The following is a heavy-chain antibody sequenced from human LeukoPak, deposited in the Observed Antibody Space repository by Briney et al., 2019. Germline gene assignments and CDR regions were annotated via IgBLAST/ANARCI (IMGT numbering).Heavy chain of an antibody. CDR1: GYTFTSYG. CDR2: ISAYNGNT. D-gene: IGHD3-22*01. CDR3: ASEPLIVVVKEIGWFDP. V-gene: IGHV1-18*01. Sequence: ASVKVSCKATGYTFTSYGISWVRQAPGQGLEWMGWISAYNGNTNYAQKLQGRVTMTTDTSTSTAYMELSRLRSDDTAVYYCASEPLIVVVKEIGWFDPWGQETLVTVSS. J-gene: IGHJ5*02.